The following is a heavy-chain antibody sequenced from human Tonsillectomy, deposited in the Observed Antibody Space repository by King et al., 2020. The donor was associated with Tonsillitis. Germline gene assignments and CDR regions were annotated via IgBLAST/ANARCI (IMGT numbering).Heavy chain of an antibody. J-gene: IGHJ4*02. CDR2: TSYDGSKK. V-gene: IGHV3-30*18. D-gene: IGHD2-8*02. CDR3: AKGVGNCTGGSCYSDF. Sequence: VQLVESGGGVVQPGRSQRLSCAASGFTFNNYGIYWVRQAPGKGLEWVALTSYDGSKKSYADSVKGRFTISRDNSKNTLYLQMDRLRTDDTALYYCAKGVGNCTGGSCYSDFWGQGTLVTVSS. CDR1: GFTFNNYG.